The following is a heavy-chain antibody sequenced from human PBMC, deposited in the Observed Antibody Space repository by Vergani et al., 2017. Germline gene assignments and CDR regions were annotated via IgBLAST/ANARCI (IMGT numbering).Heavy chain of an antibody. D-gene: IGHD2-15*01. V-gene: IGHV4-38-2*01. CDR1: GYSISSGYY. CDR2: ITHSGST. J-gene: IGHJ4*02. CDR3: ARSLYCSGGSCLFDY. Sequence: QVQLQESGPGLVKPSETLSLTCAVSGYSISSGYYWGWIRQPPGKGLEWIGSITHSGSTYYNPSLKSPVTISVDTSKNQFSLKLSSVTAADTAVYYCARSLYCSGGSCLFDYWGQGTLVTVSS.